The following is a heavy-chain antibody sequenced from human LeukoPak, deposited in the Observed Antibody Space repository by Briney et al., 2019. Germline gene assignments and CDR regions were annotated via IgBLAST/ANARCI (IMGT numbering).Heavy chain of an antibody. V-gene: IGHV3-30*02. J-gene: IGHJ6*03. Sequence: GGSLRLSCAASGFTFSSCGMHWVRQAPGKGLEWVAFIRYDGSNKYYADSVKGRFTISRDNSKNTLYLQMNSLRAEDTAVYYCAKVGAYCNSTSCYAGPYYYYYYMDVWGKGTTVTVSS. D-gene: IGHD2-2*01. CDR3: AKVGAYCNSTSCYAGPYYYYYYMDV. CDR2: IRYDGSNK. CDR1: GFTFSSCG.